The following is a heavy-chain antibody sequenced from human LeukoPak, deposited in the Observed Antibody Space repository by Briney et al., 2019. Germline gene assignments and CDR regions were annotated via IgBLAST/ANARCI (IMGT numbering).Heavy chain of an antibody. CDR3: ARASRYCSSTSCYPTRYNWFDP. Sequence: PSETLSLTCAVYGGSFSGYYWSWIRQPPGKGLEWIGEINHSGSTNYNPSLKSRVTISVDTSKNQFSLKLSSVTAADTAVYYCARASRYCSSTSCYPTRYNWFDPWGQGTLVTVSS. V-gene: IGHV4-34*01. CDR1: GGSFSGYY. J-gene: IGHJ5*02. D-gene: IGHD2-2*01. CDR2: INHSGST.